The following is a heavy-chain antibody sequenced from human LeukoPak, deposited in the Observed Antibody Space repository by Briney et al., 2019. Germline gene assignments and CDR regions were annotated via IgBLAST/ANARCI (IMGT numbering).Heavy chain of an antibody. J-gene: IGHJ5*02. Sequence: EASVKVSCKASGYTFTGYYMHWVRQAPGQGLEWMGWINPNSGGTNYAQKFQGRVTMTRDTSISTAYMELSRLRSDDTAVYYCARDFRAAMVSDWFDPWGQGTLVTVS. CDR2: INPNSGGT. D-gene: IGHD5-18*01. V-gene: IGHV1-2*02. CDR3: ARDFRAAMVSDWFDP. CDR1: GYTFTGYY.